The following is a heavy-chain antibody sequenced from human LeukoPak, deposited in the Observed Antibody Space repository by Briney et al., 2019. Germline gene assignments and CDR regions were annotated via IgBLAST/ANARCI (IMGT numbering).Heavy chain of an antibody. CDR3: ARDNGGTAMAYYYYYYMDV. CDR2: MNPNSGNT. D-gene: IGHD5-18*01. Sequence: ASVKVSCKASGYTFTSYDINWVRQATGQGLEWMGWMNPNSGNTGYAQKFQGRVTMTRNTSISTAYMELSSLRSEDTAVYYCARDNGGTAMAYYYYYYMDVWGKRTTVIISS. J-gene: IGHJ6*03. CDR1: GYTFTSYD. V-gene: IGHV1-8*01.